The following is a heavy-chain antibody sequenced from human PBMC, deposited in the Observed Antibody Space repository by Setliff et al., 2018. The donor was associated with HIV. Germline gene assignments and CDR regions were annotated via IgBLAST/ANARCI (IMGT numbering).Heavy chain of an antibody. CDR3: ARDGNYYGSGIGDP. CDR2: ISAYNGNR. D-gene: IGHD3-10*01. CDR1: GYNFTGFG. Sequence: GASVKVSCKTSGYNFTGFGLTWVRQTPGQGLEWMGWISAYNGNRNYAQKFQGRVTMTRDTSTSTAYMELSGLTSDDTAVYYCARDGNYYGSGIGDPWGQGTLVTVSS. J-gene: IGHJ5*02. V-gene: IGHV1-18*01.